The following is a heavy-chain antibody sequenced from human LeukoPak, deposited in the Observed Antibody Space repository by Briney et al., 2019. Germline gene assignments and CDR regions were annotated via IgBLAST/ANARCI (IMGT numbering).Heavy chain of an antibody. D-gene: IGHD3-22*01. Sequence: GASVKVSCKVSGYTLTELSMHWVRQAPGKGREGMGGFDPEDGETIYAQKFQGRVTMTQDTSTDTAYMELSSLRSEDTAVYYCATGGFSAYYCDSSGYYSFDYWGQGTLVTVSS. V-gene: IGHV1-24*01. CDR1: GYTLTELS. CDR3: ATGGFSAYYCDSSGYYSFDY. J-gene: IGHJ4*02. CDR2: FDPEDGET.